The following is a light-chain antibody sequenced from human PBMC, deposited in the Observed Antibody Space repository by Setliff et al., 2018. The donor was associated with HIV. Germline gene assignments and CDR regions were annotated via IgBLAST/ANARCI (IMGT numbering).Light chain of an antibody. Sequence: SALTQPASVSGSPGQSTTISCTGTSSDVGTYNYVSWYQQHPGKAPKLIIYDVSKRPSGVSNRFSGSKSGNTASLTISGLQAEDEADYYCSSYTSSSTYVFGTGTKVTV. CDR1: SSDVGTYNY. CDR3: SSYTSSSTYV. V-gene: IGLV2-14*03. J-gene: IGLJ1*01. CDR2: DVS.